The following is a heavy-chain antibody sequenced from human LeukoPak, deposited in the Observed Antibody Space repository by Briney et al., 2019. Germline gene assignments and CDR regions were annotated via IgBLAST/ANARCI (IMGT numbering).Heavy chain of an antibody. CDR3: ARDRALDSQYQTRVFDY. CDR2: IYYTGNT. V-gene: IGHV4-30-4*08. CDR1: GGSINSGDYY. J-gene: IGHJ4*02. Sequence: NPSQTLSLTCTVSGGSINSGDYYWRWIRQPPGKGLEWIGYIYYTGNTYYNPSLKSRINISVDTSKKQFSLKLRSVTAADTAVYYCARDRALDSQYQTRVFDYWGQGTLVTVSS. D-gene: IGHD2-2*01.